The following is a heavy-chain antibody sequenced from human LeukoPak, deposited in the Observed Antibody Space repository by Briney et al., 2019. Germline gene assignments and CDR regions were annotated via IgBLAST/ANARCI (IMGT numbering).Heavy chain of an antibody. J-gene: IGHJ4*02. CDR3: AALRGVTNTADY. CDR1: AYTLTGYY. V-gene: IGHV1-2*02. Sequence: GASVKVSCKASAYTLTGYYMHWVRQAPGQGLEWMGWINPNSGGTNYAQKFQGRVTMTRDTSISTAYMELSRLRSDDTAVYYCAALRGVTNTADYWGQGTLVTVSS. D-gene: IGHD3-10*01. CDR2: INPNSGGT.